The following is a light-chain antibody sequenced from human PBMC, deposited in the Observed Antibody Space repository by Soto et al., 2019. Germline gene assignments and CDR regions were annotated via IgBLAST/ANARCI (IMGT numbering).Light chain of an antibody. CDR3: QQRSNWPPT. Sequence: EIVLTQSPAPLSLSPGERATLSCRASQSVSRYLAWYQQKPGQAPRLLIYDTSNRATGIPARFSGSGSGTDFTLSISSLEPEDFAVYYCQQRSNWPPTFGQGTKLEIE. J-gene: IGKJ2*01. CDR1: QSVSRY. CDR2: DTS. V-gene: IGKV3-11*01.